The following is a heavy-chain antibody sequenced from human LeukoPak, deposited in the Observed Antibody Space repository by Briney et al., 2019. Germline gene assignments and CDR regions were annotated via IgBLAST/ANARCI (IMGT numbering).Heavy chain of an antibody. J-gene: IGHJ4*02. CDR2: IYYSGST. V-gene: IGHV4-59*08. CDR1: GVSISSYY. D-gene: IGHD6-19*01. CDR3: ARHVFPSYSSGWYDY. Sequence: SETLSLTCTVSGVSISSYYWSWIRQPPGKGLEWIGYIYYSGSTNYNPSLKSRVTISVDTSKNQFSLKLSSVTAADTAVYYCARHVFPSYSSGWYDYWGQGTLVTVSS.